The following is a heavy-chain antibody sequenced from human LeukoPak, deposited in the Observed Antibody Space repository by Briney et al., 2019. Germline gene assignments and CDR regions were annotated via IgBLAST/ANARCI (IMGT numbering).Heavy chain of an antibody. CDR1: GFTFSSYA. CDR3: AKGLKYQLLWD. V-gene: IGHV3-30-3*01. Sequence: GGSLRLSCAASGFTFSSYAMHWVRQAPGKGLEWVAVISYDGSNKYYADSVKGRFTISRDNSKNTLYLQMNSLRAEDTAVYYCAKGLKYQLLWDWGQGTLVTVSS. J-gene: IGHJ4*02. D-gene: IGHD2-2*01. CDR2: ISYDGSNK.